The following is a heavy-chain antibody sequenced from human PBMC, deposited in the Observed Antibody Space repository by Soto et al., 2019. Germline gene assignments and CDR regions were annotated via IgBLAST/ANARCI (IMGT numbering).Heavy chain of an antibody. V-gene: IGHV3-30*18. CDR3: AKSRTYYYDSSSDY. CDR1: GFTFSSYG. CDR2: ISYDGSNK. J-gene: IGHJ4*02. Sequence: QVQLVESGGGVVQPGRSLRLSCAASGFTFSSYGMHWVRQAPGKGLEWVAVISYDGSNKYYADSVKGRFTISRDNSKNPLYLKMNSLRAEDTAVLYCAKSRTYYYDSSSDYWGQGTLVTVSS. D-gene: IGHD3-22*01.